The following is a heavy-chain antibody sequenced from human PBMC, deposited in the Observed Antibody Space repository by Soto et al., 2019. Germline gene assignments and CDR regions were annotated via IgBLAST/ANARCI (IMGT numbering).Heavy chain of an antibody. CDR1: GYTFTSYD. CDR3: ATYSSSWPYYYYYYMDV. Sequence: ASVKVSCKASGYTFTSYDINWVRQATGQGLEWMGWMNPNSGNTGYAQKFQGRVTMTRNTSISTAYMELSSLRSEDTAVYYCATYSSSWPYYYYYYMDVWGKGTTVTVSS. CDR2: MNPNSGNT. J-gene: IGHJ6*03. V-gene: IGHV1-8*01. D-gene: IGHD6-13*01.